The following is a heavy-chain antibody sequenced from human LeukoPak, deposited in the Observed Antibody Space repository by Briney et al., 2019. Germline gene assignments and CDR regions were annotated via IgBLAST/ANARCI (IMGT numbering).Heavy chain of an antibody. Sequence: GASVKVSCKASGYTFTSYDINWVRQATGQGLEWMGWMNPNSGNTGYAQKFQGRVTMTRDMSTSTVYMELSSLRSEDTAVYYCARDPEDTAMVPAYYYMDVWGKGTTVTVSS. D-gene: IGHD5-18*01. CDR1: GYTFTSYD. CDR2: MNPNSGNT. J-gene: IGHJ6*03. V-gene: IGHV1-8*01. CDR3: ARDPEDTAMVPAYYYMDV.